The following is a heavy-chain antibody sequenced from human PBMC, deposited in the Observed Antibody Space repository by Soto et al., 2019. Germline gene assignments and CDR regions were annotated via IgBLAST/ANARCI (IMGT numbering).Heavy chain of an antibody. V-gene: IGHV2-5*02. CDR1: GFSLSTSGVG. J-gene: IGHJ5*02. CDR3: AHRYYDFWSGLPDRYNWFDP. Sequence: SGPTLVKPTQTLTLTCSFSGFSLSTSGVGVGWIRQPPGKALEWLALIYWDDDKRYSPSLKSRLTITKETSKNQVVLTMTNMDPVDTATYYCAHRYYDFWSGLPDRYNWFDPWGQGTLVTVSS. CDR2: IYWDDDK. D-gene: IGHD3-3*01.